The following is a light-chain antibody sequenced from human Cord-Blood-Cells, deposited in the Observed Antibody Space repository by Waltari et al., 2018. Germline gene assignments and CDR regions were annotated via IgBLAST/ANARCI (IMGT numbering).Light chain of an antibody. CDR2: GAS. CDR3: QQYGSSPWT. Sequence: ETVLTQSPGTLSLSTAARATLSCRASQSVSSSYLAWYQQKPGQAPRLLIYGASSRATGIPDRFSGSGSGTDFTLTISRLEPEDVAVYYCQQYGSSPWTFGQGTKVEIK. CDR1: QSVSSSY. V-gene: IGKV3-20*01. J-gene: IGKJ1*01.